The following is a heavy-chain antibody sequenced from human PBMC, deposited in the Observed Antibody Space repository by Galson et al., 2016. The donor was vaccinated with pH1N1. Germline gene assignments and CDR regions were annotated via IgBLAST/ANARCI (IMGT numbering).Heavy chain of an antibody. V-gene: IGHV4-39*01. J-gene: IGHJ4*02. Sequence: TLSLTCTVSGGSISSSSYYWGWIRQPPGKGLEWIGSIYYSGSTYYNPSLKSRVTISVDTSKNQFSLKLSSVTAADTAVYYCARGVMVREWGGYLDYWGQGTLVTVSS. CDR2: IYYSGST. CDR1: GGSISSSSYY. CDR3: ARGVMVREWGGYLDY. D-gene: IGHD3-10*01.